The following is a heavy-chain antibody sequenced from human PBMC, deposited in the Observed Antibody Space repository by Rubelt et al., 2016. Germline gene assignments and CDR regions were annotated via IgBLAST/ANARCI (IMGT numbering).Heavy chain of an antibody. D-gene: IGHD3-10*01. V-gene: IGHV1-2*02. Sequence: QVQLVQSGAAVKKPGASVKASCKASGDSFPGYYIHWVRQAPGPGREWMGWINPNSSATTSAQNFQGRVSITTVDMDLNSLGFDETAVYYWARVTGRGDTDVKNFEYWGQGTLVTVSS. J-gene: IGHJ4*02. CDR3: ARVTGRGDTDVKNFEY. CDR1: GDSFPGYY. CDR2: INPNSSAT.